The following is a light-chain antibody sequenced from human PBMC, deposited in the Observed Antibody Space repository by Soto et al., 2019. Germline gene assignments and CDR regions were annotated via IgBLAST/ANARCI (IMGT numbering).Light chain of an antibody. J-gene: IGLJ3*02. Sequence: QSVLTQPPSVSAAPGQRVTISCTGSSSNIGAGYDVHWYQQLPGTAPKLLVSGDTNRPSRVPDRFSGSKSGTSASLAITGLRAEDEADYYCQSFDSSLSGWVFGGGTKLTVL. V-gene: IGLV1-40*01. CDR2: GDT. CDR1: SSNIGAGYD. CDR3: QSFDSSLSGWV.